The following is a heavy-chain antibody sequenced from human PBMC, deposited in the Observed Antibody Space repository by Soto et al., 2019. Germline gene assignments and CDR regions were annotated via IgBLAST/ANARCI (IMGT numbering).Heavy chain of an antibody. CDR2: ISYDGSNK. Sequence: VQLVESGGGVVQPGRSLRLSCAASGFTFSSYGMHWVRQAPGKGLEWVAVISYDGSNKYYADSVKGRFTISRDNSKNTLYLQMNSLRAEDTAVYYCAKDVYGSGSYYYYYYGMDVWGQGTTVTVSS. CDR1: GFTFSSYG. CDR3: AKDVYGSGSYYYYYYGMDV. V-gene: IGHV3-30*18. J-gene: IGHJ6*02. D-gene: IGHD3-10*01.